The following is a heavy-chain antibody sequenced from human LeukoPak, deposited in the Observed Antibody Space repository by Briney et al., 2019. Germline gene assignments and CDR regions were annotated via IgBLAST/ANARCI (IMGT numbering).Heavy chain of an antibody. J-gene: IGHJ6*03. CDR1: GYTFTSYI. CDR3: ARDRHIAAAVYYYYMDV. CDR2: INAYNGNT. Sequence: ASVKVSCKASGYTFTSYIISWVRQAPGQGLEWMGWINAYNGNTDYAQRVQGRVTMTTDTSTSTAYMELRSLRSDDAAVYYCARDRHIAAAVYYYYMDVWGKGTPVTVSS. V-gene: IGHV1-18*01. D-gene: IGHD6-13*01.